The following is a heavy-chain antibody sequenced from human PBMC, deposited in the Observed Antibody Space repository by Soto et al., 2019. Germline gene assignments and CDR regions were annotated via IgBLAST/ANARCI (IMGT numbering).Heavy chain of an antibody. CDR3: ARGRFRFSRPGWGRDA. J-gene: IGHJ6*02. CDR1: GGTFSIYA. V-gene: IGHV1-69*13. D-gene: IGHD3-3*01. CDR2: IIPIFGTA. Sequence: SVKVSCKASGGTFSIYAISWVRQAPGQGLEWMGGIIPIFGTANYAQKFQGRVTITADESTSTAYMELSSLRSEDTAVYYCARGRFRFSRPGWGRDAWGQGTTVTVSS.